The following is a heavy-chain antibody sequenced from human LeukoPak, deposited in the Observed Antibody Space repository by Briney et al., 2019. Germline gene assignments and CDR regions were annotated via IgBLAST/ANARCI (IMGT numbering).Heavy chain of an antibody. CDR2: ISASGTVT. CDR3: ARVIRYAGYYFDY. CDR1: GFSFSSYE. Sequence: GGSLRLSCAASGFSFSSYEMNWVRQAPGKGLEWISYISASGTVTHYADSVKGRFTISRDNAKNSLYLQMNSLRVEDTAVYYCARVIRYAGYYFDYWGQGTLVTVSS. V-gene: IGHV3-48*03. D-gene: IGHD5-18*01. J-gene: IGHJ4*02.